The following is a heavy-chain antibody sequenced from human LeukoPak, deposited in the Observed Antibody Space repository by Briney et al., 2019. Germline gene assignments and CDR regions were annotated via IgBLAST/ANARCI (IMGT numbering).Heavy chain of an antibody. V-gene: IGHV3-33*01. CDR2: IWYDGSHR. Sequence: QPGRSLRLSCVASGFTFSSHGMHWVRQAPGKGLEWVAVIWYDGSHRYYPDSVKGRFTISRHNSKNTLYLQMNSLRAEDTAVYYCARGRITMVRGVIITLPFDYWGQGTLVTVSS. D-gene: IGHD3-10*01. CDR3: ARGRITMVRGVIITLPFDY. CDR1: GFTFSSHG. J-gene: IGHJ4*02.